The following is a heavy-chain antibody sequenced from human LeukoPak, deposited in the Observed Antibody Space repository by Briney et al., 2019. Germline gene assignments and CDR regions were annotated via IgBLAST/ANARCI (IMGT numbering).Heavy chain of an antibody. Sequence: SETLSLTCTVSGGSISSGGYYWSWIRQLPGKGLEWIGYIYYSGSTYYNPSLKSRVTISVDTSKNQFSLKLSSVTAADTAVYYCARESVAAAAWFDPWGQGTLVTVSS. CDR1: GGSISSGGYY. V-gene: IGHV4-31*03. D-gene: IGHD6-13*01. CDR3: ARESVAAAAWFDP. J-gene: IGHJ5*02. CDR2: IYYSGST.